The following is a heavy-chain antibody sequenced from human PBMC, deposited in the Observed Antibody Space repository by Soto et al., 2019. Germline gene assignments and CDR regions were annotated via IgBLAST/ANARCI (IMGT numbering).Heavy chain of an antibody. CDR2: IYSGGST. J-gene: IGHJ4*02. CDR3: ARHSSSSQYFDY. V-gene: IGHV3-53*01. D-gene: IGHD6-6*01. CDR1: GFTVSSNY. Sequence: PGGSLRLSCAASGFTVSSNYMSWVRQAPGKGLEWVSVIYSGGSTYYADSVKGRFTISRDNSKNTLYLQMNSLRAEDTAVYYCARHSSSSQYFDYWGQGTLVTVYS.